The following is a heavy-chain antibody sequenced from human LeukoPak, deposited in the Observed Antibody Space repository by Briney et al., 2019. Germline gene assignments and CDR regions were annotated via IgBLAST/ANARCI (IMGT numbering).Heavy chain of an antibody. CDR1: GFTIDDYA. Sequence: AGGSLRLSCAASGFTIDDYAMHWVRQAPGKGLEWVSGISWNSGSIGYADSVKGRFTISRDNAKNSLYLQMNSLRAEDTAVYYCARAGDYGGNSYPNLIDYWGQGTLVTVSS. J-gene: IGHJ4*02. CDR2: ISWNSGSI. CDR3: ARAGDYGGNSYPNLIDY. V-gene: IGHV3-9*01. D-gene: IGHD4-23*01.